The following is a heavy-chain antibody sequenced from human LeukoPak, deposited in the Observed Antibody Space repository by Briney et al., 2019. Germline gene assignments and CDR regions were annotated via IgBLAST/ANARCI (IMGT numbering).Heavy chain of an antibody. J-gene: IGHJ5*02. D-gene: IGHD2-2*01. CDR1: GDSVSSSSVT. CDR3: ARRLTQYDCFDP. CDR2: TYYRSTWYN. Sequence: SQTLSLTCAISGDSVSSSSVTWNWIRQSPSRGLEWLGRTYYRSTWYNDYAVSVRGRVTVNPDTSKNQFSLHLNSVTPEDTAVYYCARRLTQYDCFDPWGQGILVTVSS. V-gene: IGHV6-1*01.